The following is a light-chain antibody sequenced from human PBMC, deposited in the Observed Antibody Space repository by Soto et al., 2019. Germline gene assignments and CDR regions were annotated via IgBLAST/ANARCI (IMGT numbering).Light chain of an antibody. J-gene: IGKJ2*01. CDR3: QQRSNWPYT. CDR1: QSVSSY. CDR2: DAS. V-gene: IGKV3-11*01. Sequence: EIVLTQSPATLSLSPGERATLSCRASQSVSSYLAWYQQKPGQPPRLLIYDASKGATGIPARFSGSGSGTDFTLTISSLEPEDFAVYYCQQRSNWPYTFGQGTKLEIK.